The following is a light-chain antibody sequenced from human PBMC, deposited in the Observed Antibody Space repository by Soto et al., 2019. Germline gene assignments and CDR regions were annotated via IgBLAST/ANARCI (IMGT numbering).Light chain of an antibody. Sequence: EIVLTQSPGTLSLSPGERATLSCRASQSVSSSYLAWYQQKPGQAPRIIMFRTSTRATGIPARFSGSGSGAEFTLTINSLQSEDFAVYYCQPYNNWPLTLGGGTKVDIK. CDR1: QSVSSSY. CDR3: QPYNNWPLT. CDR2: RTS. V-gene: IGKV3-15*01. J-gene: IGKJ4*01.